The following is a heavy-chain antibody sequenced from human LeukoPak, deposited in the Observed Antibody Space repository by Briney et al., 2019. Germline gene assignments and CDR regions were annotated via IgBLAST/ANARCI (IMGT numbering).Heavy chain of an antibody. CDR1: GGSISSGTYY. Sequence: SQTLSLTCTVSGGSISSGTYYWTWIRQPAGKGLEWIGRVSSSGTTNYNPYNPSLKSRVTISVDTSKNQFSLELSSVTAADTAVYYCARGDYYYYIDVWGTGTTVTVSS. J-gene: IGHJ6*03. CDR2: VSSSGTT. V-gene: IGHV4-61*02. CDR3: ARGDYYYYIDV.